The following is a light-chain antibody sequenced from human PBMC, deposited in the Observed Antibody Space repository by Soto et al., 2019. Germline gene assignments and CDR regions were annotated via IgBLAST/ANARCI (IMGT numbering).Light chain of an antibody. CDR2: AAS. Sequence: DIQMTQSPSTLSASVGDRVTITCRASQSLNSLLAWYQQKPGKAPKLLIYAASSLQSGVPSRFSGSGSGTDFTLTISSLQPEDCAIYFCQQANSFPITFGQGTRLEIK. J-gene: IGKJ5*01. CDR1: QSLNSL. CDR3: QQANSFPIT. V-gene: IGKV1-12*01.